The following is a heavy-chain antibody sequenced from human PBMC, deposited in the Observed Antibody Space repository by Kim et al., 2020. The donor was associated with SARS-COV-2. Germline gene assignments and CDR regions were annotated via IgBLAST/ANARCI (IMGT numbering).Heavy chain of an antibody. V-gene: IGHV4-39*01. J-gene: IGHJ3*02. D-gene: IGHD3-22*01. CDR3: ARPNYDSSGYYNDAFDI. Sequence: LKSRVTIAADTSKNQFSLKLSSVTAADTAVYYCARPNYDSSGYYNDAFDIWGQGTMVTVSS.